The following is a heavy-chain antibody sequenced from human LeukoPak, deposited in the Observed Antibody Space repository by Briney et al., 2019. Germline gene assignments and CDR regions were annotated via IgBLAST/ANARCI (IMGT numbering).Heavy chain of an antibody. Sequence: ASVKVSCKASGYTFTSYGISWVRQAPGQGLEWMGWISAYNGNTNYAQKLQGRVTMTTDTSTSTAYMELRSLRSDDTAVYYCARDSPNNYYDSSGYYYGSENFDYWGQGTLVTVSS. D-gene: IGHD3-22*01. V-gene: IGHV1-18*01. J-gene: IGHJ4*02. CDR2: ISAYNGNT. CDR1: GYTFTSYG. CDR3: ARDSPNNYYDSSGYYYGSENFDY.